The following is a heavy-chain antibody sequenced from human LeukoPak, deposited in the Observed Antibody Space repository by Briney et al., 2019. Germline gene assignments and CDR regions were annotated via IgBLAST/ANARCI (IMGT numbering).Heavy chain of an antibody. CDR2: ISGSGGST. D-gene: IGHD3-3*01. V-gene: IGHV3-23*01. Sequence: GGSLRLSCAASGFTFSSYAMSWVRQTPGKGLEWVSGISGSGGSTYYADSAKGRFTISRDNSKNTLYLQMNSLRAEDAALYYCASLADFWSAFDYWGRGTLVTVSS. J-gene: IGHJ4*02. CDR1: GFTFSSYA. CDR3: ASLADFWSAFDY.